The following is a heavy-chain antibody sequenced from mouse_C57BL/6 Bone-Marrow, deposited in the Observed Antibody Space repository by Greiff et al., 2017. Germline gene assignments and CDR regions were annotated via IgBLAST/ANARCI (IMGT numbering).Heavy chain of an antibody. V-gene: IGHV1-18*01. CDR3: AIGGDFPFAY. J-gene: IGHJ3*01. CDR1: GYTFTDYN. Sequence: EVQLQQSGPELVKPGASVKIPCKASGYTFTDYNMDWVKQSHGKSLEWIGDINPDNGGTIYNRKFKGTATLTVDKSSSTAYMELRSLTYEDTSFYYCAIGGDFPFAYWGQGTLVTVSA. CDR2: INPDNGGT.